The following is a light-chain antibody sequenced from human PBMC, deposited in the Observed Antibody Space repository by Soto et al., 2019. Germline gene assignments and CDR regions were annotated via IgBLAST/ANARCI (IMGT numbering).Light chain of an antibody. CDR3: PQRRNWPLT. Sequence: EIVLTQSPATLSLSPGERATLSCRASQSVSSYLAWYQQKPGQAPRLLIYDASNSATGIPPRFSGSGSGTDFTLTIISLEPEEVADGSCPQRRNWPLTFGGGPKVEIK. V-gene: IGKV3-11*01. J-gene: IGKJ4*01. CDR1: QSVSSY. CDR2: DAS.